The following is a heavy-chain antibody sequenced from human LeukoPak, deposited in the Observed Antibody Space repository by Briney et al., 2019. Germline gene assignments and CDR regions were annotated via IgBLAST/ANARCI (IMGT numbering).Heavy chain of an antibody. Sequence: GGSLRLSCAAFGFTFSSYWMHWVRQAPGKGLVWVSRINSDGSSTSYADSVKGRFTISRDNAKNTLYLQMNSLRAEDTAVYYCARDGGIALPFDYWGQGTLVTVSS. J-gene: IGHJ4*02. D-gene: IGHD6-13*01. CDR3: ARDGGIALPFDY. V-gene: IGHV3-74*01. CDR2: INSDGSST. CDR1: GFTFSSYW.